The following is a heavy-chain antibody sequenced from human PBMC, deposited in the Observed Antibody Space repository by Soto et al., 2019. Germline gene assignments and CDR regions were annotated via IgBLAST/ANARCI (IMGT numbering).Heavy chain of an antibody. J-gene: IGHJ4*02. V-gene: IGHV2-5*02. CDR2: IYWDDDK. CDR1: GFSLSTSGVA. D-gene: IGHD3-10*01. CDR3: AHCRRDRGIITPSY. Sequence: QITLKESGPTLVKPTQTLTLICTFSGFSLSTSGVAVGWIRQPQGKALDWLALIYWDDDKRYSPSLKSRLTITKDTSKNQVILTVTNMDPVDTATYYCAHCRRDRGIITPSYWGQGTLVTVSS.